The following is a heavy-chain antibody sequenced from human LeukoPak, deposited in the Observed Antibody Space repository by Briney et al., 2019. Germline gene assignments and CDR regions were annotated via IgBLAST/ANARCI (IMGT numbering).Heavy chain of an antibody. J-gene: IGHJ3*02. D-gene: IGHD3-10*01. V-gene: IGHV1-8*01. CDR2: MNPNSGNT. CDR1: GYTFTSYD. Sequence: ASVKVSCKASGYTFTSYDINWVRQATGQGLEWMGWMNPNSGNTGYAQKFQGRVTMTRNTSISTAYMELSSLRSEDTAVYYCARVLGILWFGELLKSDAFDIWGQGTMVTVSS. CDR3: ARVLGILWFGELLKSDAFDI.